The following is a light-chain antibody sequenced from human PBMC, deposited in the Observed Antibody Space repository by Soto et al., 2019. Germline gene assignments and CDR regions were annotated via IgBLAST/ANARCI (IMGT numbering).Light chain of an antibody. CDR3: QQYNNRHPFT. Sequence: EIVMTQSPATLSVSPGERASLSCRASQSVGSKLAWYQHKPGQAPRLLIYDASTRATGFPARFSGSGSGTELTITISSMQHEDFAVYYYQQYNNRHPFTFGHGTKVDIK. CDR1: QSVGSK. V-gene: IGKV3-15*01. J-gene: IGKJ3*01. CDR2: DAS.